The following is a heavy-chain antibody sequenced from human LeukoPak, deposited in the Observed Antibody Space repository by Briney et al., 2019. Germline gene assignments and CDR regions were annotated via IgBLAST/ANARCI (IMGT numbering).Heavy chain of an antibody. D-gene: IGHD3-10*01. Sequence: RGSLRLSCAASGFTFSSYSMNWVRQAPGKGLEWVSSISSSSSYIYYADSVKGRFTISRDNAKNSLYLQMNSLRAEDTAVYYCARGGFSYYGLDYWGQGTLVTVSS. CDR2: ISSSSSYI. CDR3: ARGGFSYYGLDY. J-gene: IGHJ4*02. V-gene: IGHV3-21*01. CDR1: GFTFSSYS.